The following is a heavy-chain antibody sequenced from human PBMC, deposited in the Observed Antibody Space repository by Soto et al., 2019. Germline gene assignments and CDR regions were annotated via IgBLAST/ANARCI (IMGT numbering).Heavy chain of an antibody. V-gene: IGHV4-31*03. D-gene: IGHD3-10*01. CDR2: IYDSGST. CDR3: ARKQAGYFYGIDY. CDR1: GGSITSGGYY. Sequence: SETLSLTCTVSGGSITSGGYYWSWIRQHPGKGLEWLGYIYDSGSTFYNPSLKSRITLSVDTSKNQFSLKLSSVAVADTAVYFCARKQAGYFYGIDYWGQGTLVTVSS. J-gene: IGHJ4*02.